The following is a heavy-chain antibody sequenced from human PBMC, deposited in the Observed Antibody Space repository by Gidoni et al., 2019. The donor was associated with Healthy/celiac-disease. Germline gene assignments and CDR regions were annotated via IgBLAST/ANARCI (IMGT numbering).Heavy chain of an antibody. V-gene: IGHV3-30*18. CDR2: ISYDGSNK. D-gene: IGHD1-26*01. CDR1: GFTFSCYC. Sequence: QVQLVESGGGVVQPGRSLRLSCAASGFTFSCYCMHWVRQAPGKGLEWVAVISYDGSNKYYADSVKGRFTISRDNSKNTLYLQMNSLRAEDTAVYYCAKDFSGSYYYFDYWGQGTLVTVSS. CDR3: AKDFSGSYYYFDY. J-gene: IGHJ4*02.